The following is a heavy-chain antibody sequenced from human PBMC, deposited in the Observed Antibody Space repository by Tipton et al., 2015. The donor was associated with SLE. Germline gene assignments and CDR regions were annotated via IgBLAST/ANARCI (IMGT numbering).Heavy chain of an antibody. V-gene: IGHV4-4*07. D-gene: IGHD1-26*01. J-gene: IGHJ6*02. CDR1: GGSISSYY. Sequence: TLSLTCTVSGGSISSYYWSWTRQPAGKGLEWIGRIYTSGSTNYNPPLKSRVTMSVDTSKNQFSLKLSSVTAADTAVYYCARDAGELHYYYYGMDVWGQGTTVTVS. CDR3: ARDAGELHYYYYGMDV. CDR2: IYTSGST.